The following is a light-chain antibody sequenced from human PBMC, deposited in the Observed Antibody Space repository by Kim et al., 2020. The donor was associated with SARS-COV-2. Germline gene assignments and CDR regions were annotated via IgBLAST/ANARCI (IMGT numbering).Light chain of an antibody. CDR3: MQGTHLPFT. V-gene: IGKV2-30*01. Sequence: PASISCRSRQSLAYSDGNLYLNWFHQRPGQSPRRLIYKVSKRDSGVPDRFSGSGSGTDFTLQISRVEAEDVGVYYCMQGTHLPFTFGPGTKVDIK. CDR1: QSLAYSDGNLY. CDR2: KVS. J-gene: IGKJ3*01.